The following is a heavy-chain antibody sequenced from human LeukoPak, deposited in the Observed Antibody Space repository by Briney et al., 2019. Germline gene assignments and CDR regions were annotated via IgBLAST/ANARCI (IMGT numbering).Heavy chain of an antibody. D-gene: IGHD4-17*01. CDR2: ISNTGATT. V-gene: IGHV3-23*01. Sequence: PGGSLRLSCAAAGVTFSSSAMSWVRQAPGKGLEWDSHISNTGATTYYADSVKGRFTISRDNSKNTLYLQMNSLRAEDTAVYYCAKVTPASYYFDYWGQGTLVTVSS. CDR1: GVTFSSSA. CDR3: AKVTPASYYFDY. J-gene: IGHJ4*02.